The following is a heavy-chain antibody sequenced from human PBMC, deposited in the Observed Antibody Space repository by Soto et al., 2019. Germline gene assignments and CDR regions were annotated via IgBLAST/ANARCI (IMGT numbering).Heavy chain of an antibody. CDR1: GYTFTSYG. CDR3: ARGVPSYGGNGWFDP. Sequence: QVQLVQSGAEVKKPGASVKVSCKASGYTFTSYGISWVRQAPGQGLEWMGWISAYNGNTNYAQKLQGRVTMTTDTSXXTAYRELRSLRSDDMAVYYCARGVPSYGGNGWFDPWGQGTLVTVSS. D-gene: IGHD4-17*01. J-gene: IGHJ5*02. V-gene: IGHV1-18*03. CDR2: ISAYNGNT.